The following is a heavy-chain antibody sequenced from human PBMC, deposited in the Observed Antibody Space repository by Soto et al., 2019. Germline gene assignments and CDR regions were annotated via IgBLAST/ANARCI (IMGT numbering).Heavy chain of an antibody. J-gene: IGHJ4*02. CDR1: GGSISSSGYY. V-gene: IGHV4-31*03. Sequence: TSETLSLTCSVSGGSISSSGYYWGWIRQHPGKGLEWIGYIYYSGSTYYNPSLKSRVTISADTSKNQFSLKLTSVTAADTAVYYCARMTVFGVFHCDYWGQGTLVTVSS. CDR2: IYYSGST. CDR3: ARMTVFGVFHCDY. D-gene: IGHD3-3*01.